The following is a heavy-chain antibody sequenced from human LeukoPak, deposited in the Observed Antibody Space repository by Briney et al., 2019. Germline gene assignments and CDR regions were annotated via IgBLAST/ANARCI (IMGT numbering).Heavy chain of an antibody. CDR2: INHSGST. CDR3: ARGGCSGGSCYGPLDY. J-gene: IGHJ4*02. Sequence: SETPSLTCAVYGGSFSGYYWSWIRQPPGKGLEWIGEINHSGSTNYNPSLKSRVTISVDTSKNQFSLKLSSVTAADTAVYYCARGGCSGGSCYGPLDYWGQGTLVTVSS. D-gene: IGHD2-15*01. CDR1: GGSFSGYY. V-gene: IGHV4-34*01.